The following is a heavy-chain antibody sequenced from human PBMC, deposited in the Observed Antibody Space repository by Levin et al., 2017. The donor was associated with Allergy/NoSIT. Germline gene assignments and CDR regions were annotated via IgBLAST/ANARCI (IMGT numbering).Heavy chain of an antibody. J-gene: IGHJ4*02. D-gene: IGHD3-3*01. CDR2: IKQDGSEK. V-gene: IGHV3-7*01. CDR3: ARDVFLGVFGVVINAGQQTTPDDY. Sequence: AGGSLRLSCAASGFTFSSYWMSWVRQAPGKGLEWVANIKQDGSEKYYVDSVKGRFTISRDNAKNSLYLQMNSLRAEDTAVYYCARDVFLGVFGVVINAGQQTTPDDYWGQGTLVTVSS. CDR1: GFTFSSYW.